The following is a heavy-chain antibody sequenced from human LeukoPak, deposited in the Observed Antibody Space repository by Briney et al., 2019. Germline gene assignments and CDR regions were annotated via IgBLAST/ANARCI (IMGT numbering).Heavy chain of an antibody. J-gene: IGHJ2*01. CDR1: GGSISSGGYY. CDR2: INHSGST. Sequence: PSQTLSLTCTVSGGSISSGGYYWSWIRQPPGKGLEWIGEINHSGSTNYNPSLKSRVTISVDTSKNQFSLKLSSVTAADTAVYYCARGGYSYGPAWYFDLWGRGTLVTVSS. CDR3: ARGGYSYGPAWYFDL. V-gene: IGHV4-30-2*01. D-gene: IGHD5-18*01.